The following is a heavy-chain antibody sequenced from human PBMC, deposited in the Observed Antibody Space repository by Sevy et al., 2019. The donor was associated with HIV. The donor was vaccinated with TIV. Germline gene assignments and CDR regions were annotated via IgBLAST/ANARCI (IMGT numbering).Heavy chain of an antibody. Sequence: GGSLRLSCAASGFTFSSYSMNWVRQAPGKGLEWVSSISSSSSYIYYADSVKGRFTISRDNAKNSLYLQMNSLRAEDTAVYYCARDPRTAAACTRYFDYWGQGTLVTVSS. V-gene: IGHV3-21*01. D-gene: IGHD6-13*01. CDR1: GFTFSSYS. CDR2: ISSSSSYI. J-gene: IGHJ4*02. CDR3: ARDPRTAAACTRYFDY.